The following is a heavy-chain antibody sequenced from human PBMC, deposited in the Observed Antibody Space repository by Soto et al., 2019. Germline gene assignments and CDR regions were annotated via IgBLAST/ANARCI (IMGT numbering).Heavy chain of an antibody. CDR2: ISLYSDGT. Sequence: XSVKVACTPSGYTLSNYGITWVRQAPGQPLEWLGWISLYSDGTNYAQKFQGRVSMTTDTSTTTAYMELRSLRSDDTAVYYCARVAPGAEAWFGPWGQGTLVTVSS. D-gene: IGHD2-2*01. CDR1: GYTLSNYG. J-gene: IGHJ5*02. CDR3: ARVAPGAEAWFGP. V-gene: IGHV1-18*01.